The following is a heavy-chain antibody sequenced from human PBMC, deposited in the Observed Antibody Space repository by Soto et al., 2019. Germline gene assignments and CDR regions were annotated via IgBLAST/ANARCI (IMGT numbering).Heavy chain of an antibody. CDR3: VRAIVPAGSHFYYGLDV. CDR2: IDTVGDT. J-gene: IGHJ6*02. V-gene: IGHV3-13*01. Sequence: EVQLVESGGGLVQPGGSLRLSCAASGFTFSTYDMHWVRQATGNGLEWVSAIDTVGDTWYAGSVKGRFTISRANAKNSLYLQMDSLRAGDTAVYYCVRAIVPAGSHFYYGLDVWGQGTTVTVSS. D-gene: IGHD2-2*01. CDR1: GFTFSTYD.